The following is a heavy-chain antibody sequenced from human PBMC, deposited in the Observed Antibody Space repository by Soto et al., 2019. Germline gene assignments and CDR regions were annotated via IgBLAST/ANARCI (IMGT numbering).Heavy chain of an antibody. CDR1: GFTFSSYS. CDR3: SRDFPSTTYYYYYYMDV. V-gene: IGHV3-21*01. CDR2: ISSSSRYI. Sequence: GGSLRLSCAASGFTFSSYSMNWVRQAPGKGLEWVSSISSSSRYIYYADSVKGRFTISRDNAKNSLYLQMNSLRAEDTAVYYCSRDFPSTTYYYYYYMDVWGKGTTVTVSS. D-gene: IGHD2-2*01. J-gene: IGHJ6*03.